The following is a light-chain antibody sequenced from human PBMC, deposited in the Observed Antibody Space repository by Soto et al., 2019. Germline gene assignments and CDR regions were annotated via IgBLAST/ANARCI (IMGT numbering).Light chain of an antibody. J-gene: IGKJ1*01. V-gene: IGKV3-20*01. CDR3: QQYGS. Sequence: EIQMTQSPSTLSGSAGERVTLSCRASQRVSSCLAWYQERPSQAPRLLIYCPFTRASGIPGRLSGSGSGTDFTLTISRLEPEDFAVYCCQQYGSFGQGTKV. CDR2: CPF. CDR1: QRVSSC.